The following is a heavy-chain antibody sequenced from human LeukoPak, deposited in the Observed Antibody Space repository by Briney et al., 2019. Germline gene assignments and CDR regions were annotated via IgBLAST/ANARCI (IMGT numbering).Heavy chain of an antibody. V-gene: IGHV1-18*01. D-gene: IGHD6-13*01. CDR3: ARSVIAAAAPDYYYMDV. CDR2: ISAYNGNT. CDR1: GYTFTSYG. J-gene: IGHJ6*03. Sequence: ASVKVSCKASGYTFTSYGISWVRQAPGQGLEWMGWISAYNGNTNYAQKLQGRVTMTTDTSTSTAYMELRSLRSDDTAVYYCARSVIAAAAPDYYYMDVWGKGTTVTVSS.